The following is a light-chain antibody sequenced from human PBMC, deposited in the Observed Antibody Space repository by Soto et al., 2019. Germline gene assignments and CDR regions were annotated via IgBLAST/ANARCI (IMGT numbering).Light chain of an antibody. CDR2: DDN. CDR3: GSWDSSLSAYV. J-gene: IGLJ1*01. Sequence: QSLITKQPSSSAVGGQKITISYSGSSSNIGGNSVSWYQQLPGTAPKLLIYDDNKRPSGIPDRFSGSKSGTSATLGITGFQTGDEADYYCGSWDSSLSAYVFGTGTKVTVL. CDR1: SSNIGGNS. V-gene: IGLV1-51*01.